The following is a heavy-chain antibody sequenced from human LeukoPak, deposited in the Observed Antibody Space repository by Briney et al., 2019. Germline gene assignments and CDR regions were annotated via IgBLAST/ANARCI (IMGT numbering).Heavy chain of an antibody. CDR2: IYYSGST. J-gene: IGHJ5*02. D-gene: IGHD5-12*01. CDR3: ARIDRRYSGYSNWFDP. CDR1: GGSISSYY. Sequence: SETLSLTCTVSGGSISSYYWSWIRQPPGKGLEWIGYIYYSGSTNYNPSLKSRVTISVDTSKNQFSLKLSSVTAADTAVYYCARIDRRYSGYSNWFDPWGQRTLVTVSS. V-gene: IGHV4-59*01.